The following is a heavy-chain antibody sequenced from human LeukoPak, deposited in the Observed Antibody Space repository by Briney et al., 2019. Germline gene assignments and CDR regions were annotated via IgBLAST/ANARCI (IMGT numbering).Heavy chain of an antibody. CDR2: ISGSGGST. V-gene: IGHV3-23*01. Sequence: GGSLRLSCAASGFTFSSYAMSWVRQAPGKGLEWVSAISGSGGSTYYADSVKGRFTISRDNSKNTLYLQMNSLRAEDTAVYYCARIMAETIYFYYGMDVWGQGTTVTVSS. CDR1: GFTFSSYA. D-gene: IGHD1-1*01. J-gene: IGHJ6*02. CDR3: ARIMAETIYFYYGMDV.